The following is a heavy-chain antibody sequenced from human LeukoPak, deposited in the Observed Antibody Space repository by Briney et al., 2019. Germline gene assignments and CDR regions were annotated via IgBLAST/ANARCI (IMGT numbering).Heavy chain of an antibody. CDR2: IWYDGSNQ. J-gene: IGHJ4*02. CDR3: ARDRAHYCVLDY. CDR1: GFTFGSYG. D-gene: IGHD3-10*02. Sequence: GGSLRLSCAASGFTFGSYGMHWVRQAPGKGLEWVAVIWYDGSNQYHANSVRGRFTISRDNSKNTLYLQMNSLRADDTAVYYCARDRAHYCVLDYWGQGTLVTVSS. V-gene: IGHV3-33*01.